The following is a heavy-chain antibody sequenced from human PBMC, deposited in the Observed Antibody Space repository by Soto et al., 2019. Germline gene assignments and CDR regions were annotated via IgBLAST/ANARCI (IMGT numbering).Heavy chain of an antibody. J-gene: IGHJ6*03. V-gene: IGHV4-59*01. D-gene: IGHD2-15*01. Sequence: SETLSLTCTVSGGSISSYYWSWIRQPPGKGLEWIGYIYYSGSTNYNPSLKSRVTISVDTSKNQFSLKLSSVTAADTAVYYCARDYCSGGSCYDYYYMDVWGKGTTVTVSS. CDR3: ARDYCSGGSCYDYYYMDV. CDR2: IYYSGST. CDR1: GGSISSYY.